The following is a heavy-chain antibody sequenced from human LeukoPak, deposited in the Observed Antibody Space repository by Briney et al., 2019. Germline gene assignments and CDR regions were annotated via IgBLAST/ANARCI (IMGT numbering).Heavy chain of an antibody. CDR2: INPSGGRT. CDR3: ARDLVPDNYYYGMDV. Sequence: ASVKVSCKASGYTFTSYYMHWVRQAPGQGLEWTGIINPSGGRTTYAQKFQGRVTMTRDTSTSTVYMELSSLRSEDTAVYYCARDLVPDNYYYGMDVWGQGTTVTVSS. V-gene: IGHV1-46*01. J-gene: IGHJ6*02. CDR1: GYTFTSYY. D-gene: IGHD2-8*02.